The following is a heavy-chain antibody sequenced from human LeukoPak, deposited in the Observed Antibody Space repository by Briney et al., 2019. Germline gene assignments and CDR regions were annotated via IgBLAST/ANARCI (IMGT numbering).Heavy chain of an antibody. D-gene: IGHD3-10*01. J-gene: IGHJ6*01. Sequence: SETLTLTCAVYGESFSGYYWSWIRQPPGKGLEWIGEINHSGSTNYNPSLESRVTISVDTSKNQFSLKLSSVTAADTAVYYCARGLRLVRGAHNGMDVWGKGTTVTVSS. CDR2: INHSGST. CDR3: ARGLRLVRGAHNGMDV. V-gene: IGHV4-34*01. CDR1: GESFSGYY.